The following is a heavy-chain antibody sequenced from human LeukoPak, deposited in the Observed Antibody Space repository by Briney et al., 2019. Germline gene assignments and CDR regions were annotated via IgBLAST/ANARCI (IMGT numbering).Heavy chain of an antibody. CDR3: ARDQGYNYGYGFDY. J-gene: IGHJ4*02. Sequence: GGSLRLSCAASGFTFSNYAMHWVRQAPGKGLEYVSSISSNGGNTYYANSVKGRFTISRDNSKNTLYLQMGSLRAEDMAVYYCARDQGYNYGYGFDYWGQGTLVTVSS. D-gene: IGHD5-18*01. CDR1: GFTFSNYA. V-gene: IGHV3-64*01. CDR2: ISSNGGNT.